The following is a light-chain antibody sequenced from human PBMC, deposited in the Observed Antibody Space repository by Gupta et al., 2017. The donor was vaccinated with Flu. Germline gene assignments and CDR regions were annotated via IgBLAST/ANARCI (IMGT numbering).Light chain of an antibody. CDR2: GVS. Sequence: QMTQSPSSLSASVGDTVTITCRATLSVSKYLTWYQQQPGKAPKLLIYGVSTLHTGVPARFSATGSETDFVLTIKNLQPEDFGTYFCQQSLRTPLTFGRGTXIDIK. CDR1: LSVSKY. J-gene: IGKJ4*01. V-gene: IGKV1-39*01. CDR3: QQSLRTPLT.